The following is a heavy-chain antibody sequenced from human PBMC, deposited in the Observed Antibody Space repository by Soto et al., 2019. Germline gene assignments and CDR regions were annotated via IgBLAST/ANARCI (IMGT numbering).Heavy chain of an antibody. CDR1: GFIFSTYS. Sequence: GGSLRLSCAASGFIFSTYSMTWVRQGPGKGLEWVSYISSSNSQTNDADSVKGRFTISRDNAKDSLYLQMNSLRAEDTAVYYCAMAVVVPAAIDHYGMDVWGQGTTVTVSS. CDR2: ISSSNSQT. CDR3: AMAVVVPAAIDHYGMDV. J-gene: IGHJ6*02. V-gene: IGHV3-21*05. D-gene: IGHD2-2*01.